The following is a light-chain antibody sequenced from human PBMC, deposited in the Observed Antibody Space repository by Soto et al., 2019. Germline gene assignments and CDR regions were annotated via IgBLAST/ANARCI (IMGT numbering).Light chain of an antibody. CDR2: GNS. J-gene: IGLJ1*01. Sequence: HSVLTQPPSVSGAPGQRVTISCIGRSSNIGAGYDVHWYQQLPGTAPKLLIYGNSNRPSGVPDRFSGSKSGTSASLAITGLQAEDEADYYCQSYDSSLSGYVFGTGTKLTVL. CDR3: QSYDSSLSGYV. V-gene: IGLV1-40*01. CDR1: SSNIGAGYD.